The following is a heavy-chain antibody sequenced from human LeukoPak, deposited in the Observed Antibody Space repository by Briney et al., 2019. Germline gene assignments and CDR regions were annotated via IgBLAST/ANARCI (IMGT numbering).Heavy chain of an antibody. CDR1: DESINGYD. V-gene: IGHV4-34*01. CDR3: ARGFPSLDN. CDR2: VYHSGST. J-gene: IGHJ4*02. Sequence: SETLSLTCTVSDESINGYDWSWIRQHPGKGLEWIGEVYHSGSTNYNPSLKSRATISLDTAKNQFSLKLRSVTAADTAVYYCARGFPSLDNWGRGTLVTVSS.